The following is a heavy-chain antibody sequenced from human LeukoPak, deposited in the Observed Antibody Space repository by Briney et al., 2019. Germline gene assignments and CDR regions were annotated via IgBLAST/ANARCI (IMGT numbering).Heavy chain of an antibody. J-gene: IGHJ4*02. V-gene: IGHV3-7*01. CDR3: AGCAGNSCYFDY. D-gene: IGHD1-1*01. Sequence: GGSLRLSCAASGFTFISYWMSWVRQAPGKGLEWVANIKQDGSAKNYVDSVKGRFTISRDNAKNSLYLQLNSLSAEDTAVYYCAGCAGNSCYFDYWGQATLVIVSS. CDR1: GFTFISYW. CDR2: IKQDGSAK.